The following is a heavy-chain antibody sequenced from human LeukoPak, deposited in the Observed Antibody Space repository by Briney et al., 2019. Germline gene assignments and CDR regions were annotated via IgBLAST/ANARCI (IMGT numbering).Heavy chain of an antibody. D-gene: IGHD3-22*01. V-gene: IGHV3-74*01. CDR2: INSDGTGT. Sequence: PGGSLRLSCVASGFNFRSYWMHWARQAPGKGLVWVSRINSDGTGTYADSVKGRFTISRDNANNTLYLQMNSLRADDTAVYYCTRGARGCHSSGCWKPSDYWGQGALVTVSS. CDR3: TRGARGCHSSGCWKPSDY. J-gene: IGHJ4*02. CDR1: GFNFRSYW.